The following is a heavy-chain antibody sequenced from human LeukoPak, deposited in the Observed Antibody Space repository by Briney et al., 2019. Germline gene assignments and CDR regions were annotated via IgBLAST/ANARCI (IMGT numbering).Heavy chain of an antibody. CDR1: GYTFTGYY. J-gene: IGHJ5*02. Sequence: ASVKVSCKASGYTFTGYYMHWVRQAPGQGLEWMGWINPNSGDTNYAQKFQGRVTMTRDTSISTAYMELSRLRSDDTAVYYCARVLIPIWFGELPYNWFDPWGQGTLVTASS. V-gene: IGHV1-2*02. CDR3: ARVLIPIWFGELPYNWFDP. D-gene: IGHD3-10*01. CDR2: INPNSGDT.